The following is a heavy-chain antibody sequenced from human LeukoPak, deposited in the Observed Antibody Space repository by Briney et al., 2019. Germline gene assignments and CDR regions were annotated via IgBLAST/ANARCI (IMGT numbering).Heavy chain of an antibody. CDR3: ARDEAGVTTFGY. J-gene: IGHJ4*02. V-gene: IGHV3-23*01. D-gene: IGHD4-11*01. Sequence: GGSLRLSCAASGFTFSNYAMSWVRQAPGKGLEWVSAISSSGGSAHYVDSVKGRLTISRDNSKNTLYLEMNSLRAEDTAVYYCARDEAGVTTFGYWGQGTLVTVSS. CDR1: GFTFSNYA. CDR2: ISSSGGSA.